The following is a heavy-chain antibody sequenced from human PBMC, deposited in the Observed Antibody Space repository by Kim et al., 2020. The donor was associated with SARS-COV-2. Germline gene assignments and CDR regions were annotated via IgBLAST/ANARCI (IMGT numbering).Heavy chain of an antibody. Sequence: SETLSLTCAVYGGSFSGYYWSWIRQPPGKGLEWIGEINHSGSTNYNPSLKSRVTISVDTSKNQFSLKLSSVTAADTAVYYCARARGPHYYGSGSYYGGSWFDPWGQGTLVTVSS. D-gene: IGHD3-10*01. CDR3: ARARGPHYYGSGSYYGGSWFDP. CDR2: INHSGST. J-gene: IGHJ5*02. V-gene: IGHV4-34*01. CDR1: GGSFSGYY.